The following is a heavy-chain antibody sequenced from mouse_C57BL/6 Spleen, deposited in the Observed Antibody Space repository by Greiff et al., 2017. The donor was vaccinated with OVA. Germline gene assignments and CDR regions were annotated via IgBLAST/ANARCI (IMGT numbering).Heavy chain of an antibody. V-gene: IGHV1-66*01. D-gene: IGHD2-1*01. CDR1: GYSFTSYY. CDR2: IYPGSGNT. Sequence: QVQLQQSGPELVKPGASVKISCKASGYSFTSYYIHWVKQRPGQGLEWIGWIYPGSGNTKYNEKFKGKATLTADTSSSAAYMQLSSLTSEDSAVYYCARSGYGNYRLDYWGQGTTLTVSS. CDR3: ARSGYGNYRLDY. J-gene: IGHJ2*01.